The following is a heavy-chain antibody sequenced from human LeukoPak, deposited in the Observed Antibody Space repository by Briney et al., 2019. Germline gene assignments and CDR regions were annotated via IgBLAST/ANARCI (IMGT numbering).Heavy chain of an antibody. Sequence: ASVKVSCKASGYTFTRYGISWVRQAPGQGLEWMGWISAYNGNTNYAQKLQGRVTMTTDTSTSTAYMELRSLRSDDTAVYYCARLPYYDYYYYGMDVWGQGTTVTVSS. CDR1: GYTFTRYG. CDR3: ARLPYYDYYYYGMDV. V-gene: IGHV1-18*01. D-gene: IGHD3-3*01. CDR2: ISAYNGNT. J-gene: IGHJ6*02.